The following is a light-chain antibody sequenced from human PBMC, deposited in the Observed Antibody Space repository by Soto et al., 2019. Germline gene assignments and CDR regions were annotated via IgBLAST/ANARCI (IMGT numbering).Light chain of an antibody. CDR1: QSVGSK. V-gene: IGKV3-20*01. CDR3: QQYGSSPLT. Sequence: EMVMTQSPATLSVSPGERATLSCRASQSVGSKLAWYQQKPGQAPRLLIYGASTRATGIPARFSGSGSGTDFTLTISRLEPEDFAVYYCQQYGSSPLTFGGGTKVDI. J-gene: IGKJ4*01. CDR2: GAS.